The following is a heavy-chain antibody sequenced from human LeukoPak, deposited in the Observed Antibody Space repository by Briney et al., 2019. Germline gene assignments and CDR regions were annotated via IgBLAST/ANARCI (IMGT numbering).Heavy chain of an antibody. Sequence: GGSLRLSCAASGFTFSSYGMHWVRQAPGKGLEWVAFIRYDGSNKYYADSVKGRFTISRDNSKNTLYLQMNSLRAEDTAVYYCAGGYYDILTGYYVAYDYWGQGTLVTVSS. V-gene: IGHV3-30*02. CDR3: AGGYYDILTGYYVAYDY. J-gene: IGHJ4*02. D-gene: IGHD3-9*01. CDR1: GFTFSSYG. CDR2: IRYDGSNK.